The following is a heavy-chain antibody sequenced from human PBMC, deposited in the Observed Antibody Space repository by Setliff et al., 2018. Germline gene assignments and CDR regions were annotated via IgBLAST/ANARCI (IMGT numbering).Heavy chain of an antibody. J-gene: IGHJ4*02. CDR1: GYSFTSYW. D-gene: IGHD4-17*01. V-gene: IGHV5-51*01. CDR3: ARAVVGYGDLYYFDC. Sequence: PGESLKISCKGSGYSFTSYWIGWVRQMPGKGLEWMGIIYPGDSDTRYSPSFQGQVTISADKSISTAYLQWSSLKASDTAMYYCARAVVGYGDLYYFDCWGQGTLVTVSS. CDR2: IYPGDSDT.